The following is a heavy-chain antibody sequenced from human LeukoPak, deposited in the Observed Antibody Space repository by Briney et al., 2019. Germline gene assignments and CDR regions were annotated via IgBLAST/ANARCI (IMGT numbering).Heavy chain of an antibody. V-gene: IGHV3-48*04. D-gene: IGHD2-15*01. CDR3: AGYCSAVSCRNIDY. Sequence: GGSLRLSCAASGFTFSSYSMNWVRQAPGKGLEWVSYISDSSSAMFYADSVKGRFTISRDNAKNSLYLQMNSLRAEDTAVYYCAGYCSAVSCRNIDYWGQGTLVTVSS. CDR1: GFTFSSYS. CDR2: ISDSSSAM. J-gene: IGHJ4*02.